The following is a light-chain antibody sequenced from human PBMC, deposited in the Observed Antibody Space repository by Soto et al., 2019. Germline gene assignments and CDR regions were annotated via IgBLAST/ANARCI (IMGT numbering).Light chain of an antibody. Sequence: QSALTQPASVSGSHGQSIPISCTGTRSDVRTYNLVSWYQHHPGKAPKLMIYEGSKRPSGVSNRFSGSKSGNTASLPISWLQAEDEADYYCCSYSGSSTYVFGTGTKLTVL. CDR2: EGS. V-gene: IGLV2-23*01. CDR3: CSYSGSSTYV. J-gene: IGLJ1*01. CDR1: RSDVRTYNL.